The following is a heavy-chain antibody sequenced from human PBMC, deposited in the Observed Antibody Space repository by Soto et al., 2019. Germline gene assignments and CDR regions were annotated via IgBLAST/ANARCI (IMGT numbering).Heavy chain of an antibody. CDR2: IYYSGST. J-gene: IGHJ3*02. D-gene: IGHD2-2*01. Sequence: SEPMSLTKTVSGGSSRGHGGRWIRKKPGKGLEWIGYIYYSGSTNYNPSLKSRVTISVDTSKNQFSLKLSSVTAADTAVYYCARGRGGWFINQLLNAFDIWGQGTMVTVSS. CDR3: ARGRGGWFINQLLNAFDI. V-gene: IGHV4-59*11. CDR1: GGSSRGHG.